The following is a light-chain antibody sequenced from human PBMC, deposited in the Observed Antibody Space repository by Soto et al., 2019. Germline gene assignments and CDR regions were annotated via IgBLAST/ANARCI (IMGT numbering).Light chain of an antibody. J-gene: IGKJ2*01. Sequence: EIVMTQSPATLSVSPGXRATLSCRASQSVSSNLAWYQQKPGQAPRLLIYGASTRATGIPARFSGSGSGTEFTLTISSLQSEDFAVYYCQQYNNWPPVYTFSQGTKVDIK. CDR1: QSVSSN. CDR2: GAS. CDR3: QQYNNWPPVYT. V-gene: IGKV3-15*01.